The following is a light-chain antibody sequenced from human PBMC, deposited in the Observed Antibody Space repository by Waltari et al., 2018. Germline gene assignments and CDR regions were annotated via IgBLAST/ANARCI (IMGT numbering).Light chain of an antibody. Sequence: DIQMIQSQSSLSASVGDSVTLTFPASQDISNYLNWYQQKPGKATKLMIYDASNLESGVPSRFSGSGSRTDFTFTISSLQPEDIATYYCQQYDNLPTFGPGTKVDIK. CDR2: DAS. J-gene: IGKJ3*01. CDR1: QDISNY. V-gene: IGKV1-33*01. CDR3: QQYDNLPT.